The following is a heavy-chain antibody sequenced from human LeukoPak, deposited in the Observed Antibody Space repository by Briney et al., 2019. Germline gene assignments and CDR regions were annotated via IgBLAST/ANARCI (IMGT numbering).Heavy chain of an antibody. V-gene: IGHV1-46*02. CDR3: ARDPWTNSDYDGFDY. D-gene: IGHD5-12*01. Sequence: ASVKVSCKTSGYTFNAYYMHWVRQAPGQGLEWMGIINPSGGSTSYAQKFQGRVTMTRDMSTSTVYMELSSLRAEDTAVYYCARDPWTNSDYDGFDYWGQGTLVTVSS. J-gene: IGHJ4*02. CDR2: INPSGGST. CDR1: GYTFNAYY.